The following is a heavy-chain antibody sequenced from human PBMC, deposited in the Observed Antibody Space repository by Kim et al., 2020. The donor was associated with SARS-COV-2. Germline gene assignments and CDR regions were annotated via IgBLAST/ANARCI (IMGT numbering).Heavy chain of an antibody. CDR3: ATDQPKESLYYYYGMDV. V-gene: IGHV1-24*01. CDR2: FDPEDGET. CDR1: GYTLTELS. J-gene: IGHJ6*02. D-gene: IGHD3-10*01. Sequence: ASVKVYCKVSGYTLTELSMHWVRQAPGKGLEWMGGFDPEDGETIYAQKFQGRVTMTEDTSTDTAYMELSSLRSEDTAVYYCATDQPKESLYYYYGMDVWGQGTTVTVSS.